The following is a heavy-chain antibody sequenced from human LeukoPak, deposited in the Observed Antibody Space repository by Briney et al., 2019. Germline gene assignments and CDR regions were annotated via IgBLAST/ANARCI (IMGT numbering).Heavy chain of an antibody. J-gene: IGHJ6*02. V-gene: IGHV3-33*01. Sequence: GGSLRLSCAASGFTFSSYGMHWVRQAPGKGLEWVTVIWYDGSNKHYGDSVKGRFTISRDDSKNTLYLQMNSLRGEDTAVYYCARTRSVVPAASLDVWGQGTTVTVSS. D-gene: IGHD2-2*01. CDR1: GFTFSSYG. CDR2: IWYDGSNK. CDR3: ARTRSVVPAASLDV.